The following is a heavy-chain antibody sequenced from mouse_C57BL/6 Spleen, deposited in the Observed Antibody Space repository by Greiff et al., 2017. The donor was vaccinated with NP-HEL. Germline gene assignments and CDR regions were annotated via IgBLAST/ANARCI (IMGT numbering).Heavy chain of an antibody. CDR2: ISYDGSN. V-gene: IGHV3-6*01. CDR1: GYSITSGYY. Sequence: EVKLQESGPGLVKPSQSLSLTCSVTGYSITSGYYWNWIRQFPGNKLEWMGYISYDGSNNYNPSLKNRISITRDTSKNQFFLKLNSVTTEDTATYYCARGGDGNFDYWGQGTTLTVSS. CDR3: ARGGDGNFDY. D-gene: IGHD2-1*01. J-gene: IGHJ2*01.